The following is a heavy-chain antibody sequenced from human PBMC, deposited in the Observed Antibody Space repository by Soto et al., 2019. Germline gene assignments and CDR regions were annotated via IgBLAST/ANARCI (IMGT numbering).Heavy chain of an antibody. CDR2: IYYSGST. D-gene: IGHD2-21*02. CDR3: ARQWTSVVTQAYLYS. CDR1: GDSINNRSYY. Sequence: SETLSLTCTVTGDSINNRSYYWGWIRQPPGKGLEWIGSIYYSGSTYNNPSLKSRVSMSVDTSKNQFSLKLRSVTAADTALYYCARQWTSVVTQAYLYSGGQGDLGT. V-gene: IGHV4-39*01. J-gene: IGHJ4*02.